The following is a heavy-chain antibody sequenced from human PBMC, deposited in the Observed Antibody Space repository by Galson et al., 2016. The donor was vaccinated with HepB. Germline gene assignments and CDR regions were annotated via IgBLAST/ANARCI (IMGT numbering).Heavy chain of an antibody. CDR1: GFSVSGNY. Sequence: SLRLSCAASGFSVSGNYMSWFRQAPGKGLEWISTISSGGNTFNAGSVRGRYTISTDRSKNTLLLQMNSLTAEDTATYYCARAAGHCVGDACFTAPIKYLLLWGRGTRVAVSA. V-gene: IGHV3-66*02. CDR2: ISSGGNT. J-gene: IGHJ2*01. CDR3: ARAAGHCVGDACFTAPIKYLLL. D-gene: IGHD2-21*01.